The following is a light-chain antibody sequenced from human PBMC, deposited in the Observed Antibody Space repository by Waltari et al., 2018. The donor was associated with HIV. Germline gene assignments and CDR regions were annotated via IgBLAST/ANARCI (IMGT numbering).Light chain of an antibody. J-gene: IGKJ2*02. V-gene: IGKV2-30*01. CDR1: QSLVSTDGNTY. CDR2: KVF. CDR3: MQGTYWPCT. Sequence: DVVMTQSPVSLPVTVGHPASLSCRSSQSLVSTDGNTYLNWFQQRPVHSPRRLIYKVFNRDSGVPDRCTGRGSGTNFTLDITRVEAEDVGNYYCMQGTYWPCTFGQGTKLEIK.